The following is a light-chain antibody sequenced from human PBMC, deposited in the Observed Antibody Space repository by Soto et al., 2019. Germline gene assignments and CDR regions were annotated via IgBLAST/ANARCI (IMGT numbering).Light chain of an antibody. J-gene: IGKJ5*01. Sequence: IQLTQSPSSLSASVGDRVTITCRASQGISSYLAWYQQKPGKAPKLLIYGVSTLQNGVPSRFSGAGSGTEFTLTITSLQPEDSATYYCQQLNHYPLTFGQGTRLEIK. CDR2: GVS. V-gene: IGKV1-9*01. CDR1: QGISSY. CDR3: QQLNHYPLT.